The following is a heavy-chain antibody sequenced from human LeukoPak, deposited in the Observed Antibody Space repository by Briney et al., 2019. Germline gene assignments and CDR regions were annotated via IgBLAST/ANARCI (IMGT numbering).Heavy chain of an antibody. CDR2: IYYSGST. J-gene: IGHJ4*02. V-gene: IGHV4-39*01. CDR1: GGSISSSSYS. CDR3: ARRKGITMSRFDY. D-gene: IGHD3-10*02. Sequence: SETLSLTCTVSGGSISSSSYSWGWIRQPPGKGLEWIGSIYYSGSTYYNPSLKSRVTISVDASKNQFSLKLSSVTAADTAVYYCARRKGITMSRFDYWGQGTLVTVSS.